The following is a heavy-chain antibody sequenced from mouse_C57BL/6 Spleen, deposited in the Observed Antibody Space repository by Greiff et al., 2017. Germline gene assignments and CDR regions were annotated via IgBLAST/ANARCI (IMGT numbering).Heavy chain of an antibody. CDR3: ARGGYYYGSSYRGAMDY. J-gene: IGHJ4*01. V-gene: IGHV5-17*01. CDR2: ISSGSSTI. CDR1: GFTFSDYG. Sequence: EVKLMESGGGLVKPGGSLKLSCAASGFTFSDYGMHWVRQAPEKGLEWVAYISSGSSTIYYADTVKGRFTISRDNAKNTLFLQMTSLRSDDTAMYYCARGGYYYGSSYRGAMDYWGQGTSVTVSS. D-gene: IGHD1-1*01.